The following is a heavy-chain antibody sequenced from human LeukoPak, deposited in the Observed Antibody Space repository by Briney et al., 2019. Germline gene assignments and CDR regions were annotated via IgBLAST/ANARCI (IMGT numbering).Heavy chain of an antibody. Sequence: SETLSLTCIAYGVTFSGYFWTYIRQHPGKGLKWIGEINHRGSTSYNPSLKSRVTISRDTSKNQFSLRLTSVTAADTAVYYCARGSIYYGDSSAYFDYWGQGSLVTVSS. J-gene: IGHJ4*02. CDR2: INHRGST. V-gene: IGHV4-34*01. D-gene: IGHD3-22*01. CDR3: ARGSIYYGDSSAYFDY. CDR1: GVTFSGYF.